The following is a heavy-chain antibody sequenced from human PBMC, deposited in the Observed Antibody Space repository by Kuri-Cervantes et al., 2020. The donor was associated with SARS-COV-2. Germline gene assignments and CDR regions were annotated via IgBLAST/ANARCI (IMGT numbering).Heavy chain of an antibody. CDR2: ISYDGSNK. Sequence: GESLKISCAASGFTFSSYGMHRVRQAPGKGLEWVAVISYDGSNKYYADSVKGRFTISRDNSKNTLYLQMNSLRAEDTAVYYCAKALRVVVVAATDLFDYWGQGTLVTVSS. D-gene: IGHD2-15*01. V-gene: IGHV3-30*18. CDR3: AKALRVVVVAATDLFDY. CDR1: GFTFSSYG. J-gene: IGHJ4*02.